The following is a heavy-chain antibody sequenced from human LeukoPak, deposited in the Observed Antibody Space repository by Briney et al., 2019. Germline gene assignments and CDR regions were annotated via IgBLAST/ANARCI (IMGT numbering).Heavy chain of an antibody. CDR1: RYTFTDYH. D-gene: IGHD6-19*01. CDR3: TRFRHVAVAGTPHFDY. J-gene: IGHJ4*02. V-gene: IGHV1-2*02. CDR2: INPNSGGT. Sequence: ASVKVSCKASRYTFTDYHIHWVRQAPGQGLEWMGWINPNSGGTNYAEKFHGRLTTTRDTSISTAFMELSGLRSDDTAVYYCTRFRHVAVAGTPHFDYWGQGALVTVSS.